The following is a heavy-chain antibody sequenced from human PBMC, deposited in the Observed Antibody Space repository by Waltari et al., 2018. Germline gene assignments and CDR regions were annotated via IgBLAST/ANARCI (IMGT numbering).Heavy chain of an antibody. CDR3: VRGYYGGNSSWFDP. V-gene: IGHV4-34*01. CDR1: GGSFSGYY. CDR2: INHSGRT. D-gene: IGHD4-17*01. Sequence: QVQLQQWGAGLLKPSETLSLTCAVYGGSFSGYYWSWIRQPPGKGLEWIGEINHSGRTNYNPSHKSRVTISVDTSKNQFSMKLSSVTAAETAVYYCVRGYYGGNSSWFDPWGQGTLVTVSS. J-gene: IGHJ5*02.